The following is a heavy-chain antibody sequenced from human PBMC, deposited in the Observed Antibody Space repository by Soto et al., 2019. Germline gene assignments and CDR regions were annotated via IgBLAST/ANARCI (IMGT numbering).Heavy chain of an antibody. Sequence: QVQLQESGPGLVKPSQTLSLTCTVSGGSITSGAYYWSWIRQHPGKGLEWIGYIFFSGNTYYNPSLKSRVTISLGTSKNQFSLPLSSVTAADTAVYYWARSDNGGNWADYWGQGTLVTVSS. D-gene: IGHD7-27*01. CDR1: GGSITSGAYY. V-gene: IGHV4-31*03. J-gene: IGHJ4*02. CDR3: ARSDNGGNWADY. CDR2: IFFSGNT.